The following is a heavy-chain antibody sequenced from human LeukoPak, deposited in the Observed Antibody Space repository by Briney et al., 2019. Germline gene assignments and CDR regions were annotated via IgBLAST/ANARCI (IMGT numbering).Heavy chain of an antibody. CDR1: GFTFRSYS. Sequence: GGSLRLSCAASGFTFRSYSMNWVRQAPGKGLEWVSSITSSSNYIYYADSVKGRFTISRDNARNSLYLQMNSLTAEDTAVYYCAKSYDTLITLRTEHWFDPWGQGTLVTVSS. CDR3: AKSYDTLITLRTEHWFDP. D-gene: IGHD3-9*01. V-gene: IGHV3-21*01. CDR2: ITSSSNYI. J-gene: IGHJ5*02.